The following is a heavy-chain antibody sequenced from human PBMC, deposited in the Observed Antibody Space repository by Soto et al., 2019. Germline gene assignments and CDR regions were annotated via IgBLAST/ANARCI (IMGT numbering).Heavy chain of an antibody. J-gene: IGHJ3*02. CDR2: FYPGDSTS. CDR1: GYSFKSYW. V-gene: IGHV5-51*01. Sequence: GESLKISCKTSGYSFKSYWVAWVRQLPGKGLEWMGTFYPGDSTSTYSPSFQGQVTISVDKSISTAYLQLSSLKASDTAMYYCARIIGYCRNNDCSWTFDIWGQGTMVTVS. CDR3: ARIIGYCRNNDCSWTFDI. D-gene: IGHD2-15*01.